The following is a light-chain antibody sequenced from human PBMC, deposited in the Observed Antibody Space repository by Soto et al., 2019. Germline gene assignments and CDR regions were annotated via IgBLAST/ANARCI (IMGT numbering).Light chain of an antibody. CDR1: QSVTTN. CDR2: DAS. J-gene: IGKJ2*01. CDR3: QQSYTTPRT. V-gene: IGKV3-15*01. Sequence: EVVMTQSPATLSVSPGERVTFSCRASQSVTTNLAWYQHKPGQSPRLLISDASTGASGIPPRFSGSGSGTEFTLTISSLQPEDSATYYCQQSYTTPRTFGQGTKLEIK.